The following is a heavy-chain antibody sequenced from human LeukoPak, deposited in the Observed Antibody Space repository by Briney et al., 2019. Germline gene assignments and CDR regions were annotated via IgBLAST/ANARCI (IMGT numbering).Heavy chain of an antibody. J-gene: IGHJ4*02. CDR2: ISAYNGNT. CDR3: ARDVPCYYDSSGYYLNFDY. V-gene: IGHV1-18*01. D-gene: IGHD3-22*01. CDR1: GYTFTSYG. Sequence: ASVKVSCKASGYTFTSYGISWVRQAPGQGLEWMGWISAYNGNTNYAQKLQGRVTMTTDTSTSTAYMELRSLRSDDTAVYYCARDVPCYYDSSGYYLNFDYWGQGTLVTVSS.